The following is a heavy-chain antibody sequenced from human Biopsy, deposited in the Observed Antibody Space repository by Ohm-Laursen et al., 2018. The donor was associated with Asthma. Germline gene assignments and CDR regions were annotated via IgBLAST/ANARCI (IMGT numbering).Heavy chain of an antibody. CDR1: GGSFSSNY. Sequence: SETLSLTCTVYGGSFSSNYWSWIRQTPGKGLEWLGDTHQSGYTNYKPSLSSRLTLSVDTSKNHFSLRLTSVTAADTAVYYCARGSSSRLSQWELLVSGGKRAHSYYGMDVWGQGTTVTVSS. V-gene: IGHV4-34*01. CDR3: ARGSSSRLSQWELLVSGGKRAHSYYGMDV. CDR2: THQSGYT. D-gene: IGHD1-26*01. J-gene: IGHJ6*02.